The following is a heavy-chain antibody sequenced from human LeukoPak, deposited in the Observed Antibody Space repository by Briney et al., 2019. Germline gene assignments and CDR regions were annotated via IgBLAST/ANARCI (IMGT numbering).Heavy chain of an antibody. Sequence: GASVKVSCKASGYTFTDYSLHWVRQAPGQGLEWMGWIYPDSGGTNYAQNFQGRVTMTRDTSISAAYMELTRLKSDDTAVYYCARAGTWNDFDYWGQGTLVTDSS. J-gene: IGHJ4*02. CDR2: IYPDSGGT. V-gene: IGHV1-2*02. D-gene: IGHD1-1*01. CDR1: GYTFTDYS. CDR3: ARAGTWNDFDY.